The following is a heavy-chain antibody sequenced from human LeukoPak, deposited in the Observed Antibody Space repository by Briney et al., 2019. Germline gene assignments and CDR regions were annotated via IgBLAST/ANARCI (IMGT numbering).Heavy chain of an antibody. V-gene: IGHV1-2*02. CDR3: ARDPPGDSGLDY. Sequence: ASVKVSCKASGYTFTDYYIHWVRQAPGQGLEWMRWINPNGGGSSYAQNFQGRVTMTRDTSINTAYMDLNSLRSDDTAVYYCARDPPGDSGLDYWGQGTLVTVSS. CDR1: GYTFTDYY. CDR2: INPNGGGS. D-gene: IGHD6-19*01. J-gene: IGHJ4*02.